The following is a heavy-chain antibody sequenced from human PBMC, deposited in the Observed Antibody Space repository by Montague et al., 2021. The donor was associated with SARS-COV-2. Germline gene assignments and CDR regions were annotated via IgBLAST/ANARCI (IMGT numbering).Heavy chain of an antibody. D-gene: IGHD1-14*01. V-gene: IGHV4-31*03. Sequence: TLSLTCSVSGGSITSGGYYWTWIRQRPGGDLEWLGYLYYNGRTHYSPSLKSRASFSLDTSKNQFSLKLTSATATDSALYFCVSSLPGNQFQFDYWGQGALVTVSS. CDR3: VSSLPGNQFQFDY. CDR2: LYYNGRT. J-gene: IGHJ4*02. CDR1: GGSITSGGYY.